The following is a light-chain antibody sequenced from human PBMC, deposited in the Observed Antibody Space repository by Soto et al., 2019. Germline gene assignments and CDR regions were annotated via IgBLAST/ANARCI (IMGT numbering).Light chain of an antibody. CDR2: AAS. V-gene: IGKV1-27*01. CDR3: QKYNTDPFP. CDR1: QGISNY. J-gene: IGKJ3*01. Sequence: DIQMTQSPSSLSASVGDRVTITCRANQGISNYLAWYQQKPGKVPKLLIYAASALQSGVPSRFSGSGSGTDFTLTITSLQPEDVATYYCQKYNTDPFPFGPGTKVEIK.